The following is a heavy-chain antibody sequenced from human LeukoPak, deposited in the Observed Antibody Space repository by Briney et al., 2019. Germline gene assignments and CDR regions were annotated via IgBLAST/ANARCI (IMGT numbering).Heavy chain of an antibody. CDR3: ARDPLYYDFWSGYSPHYYFDY. V-gene: IGHV4-39*07. CDR1: GGSISSSSYY. CDR2: IYYSGST. D-gene: IGHD3-3*01. Sequence: SETLSLTCTVSGGSISSSSYYWGWIRQPLGKGLEWIGSIYYSGSTYYNPFLKRRVTISVDTYKNQFSLKLSSVTAADTAVYYCARDPLYYDFWSGYSPHYYFDYWGQGTLVTVSS. J-gene: IGHJ4*02.